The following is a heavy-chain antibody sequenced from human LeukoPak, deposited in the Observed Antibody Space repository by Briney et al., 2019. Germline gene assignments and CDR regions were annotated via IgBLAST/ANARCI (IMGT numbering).Heavy chain of an antibody. D-gene: IGHD5-18*01. Sequence: PGRALRLSRAASGFTFSNYAFHWVRQGPGKGLEWVALTSYDVIHKYYADSVKGRFTVPRANSKNTLYLQMNSLRAEDTAVYYCATLNSFGNHYWGQGVLVTVPS. CDR2: TSYDVIHK. CDR3: ATLNSFGNHY. V-gene: IGHV3-30*04. J-gene: IGHJ4*02. CDR1: GFTFSNYA.